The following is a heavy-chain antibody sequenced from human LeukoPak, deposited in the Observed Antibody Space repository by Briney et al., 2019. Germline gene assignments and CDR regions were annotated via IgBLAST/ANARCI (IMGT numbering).Heavy chain of an antibody. CDR2: ISYDGSNK. V-gene: IGHV3-30-3*01. D-gene: IGHD6-6*01. CDR1: KFNISYNY. J-gene: IGHJ4*02. Sequence: GGSLRLSCAASKFNISYNYMSWVRQAPGKGLEWVAVISYDGSNKYYADSVKGRFTISRDNSKNTLYLQMNSLRAEDTAVYYCASSQVEYSSSELGYWGQGTLVTVSS. CDR3: ASSQVEYSSSELGY.